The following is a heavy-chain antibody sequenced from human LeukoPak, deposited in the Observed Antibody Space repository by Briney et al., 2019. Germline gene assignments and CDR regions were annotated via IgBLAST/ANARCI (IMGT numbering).Heavy chain of an antibody. Sequence: SVKVSCKASGYTFTSYGISWVRQAPGQGLEWMGWISALNANTNYAQKFQGRVTMTTDTSTSTVYMDLRNLRSDDTAVYYCARDLDIVVVAAALRHYGLDVWGQGTTVTVSS. CDR3: ARDLDIVVVAAALRHYGLDV. J-gene: IGHJ6*02. D-gene: IGHD2-15*01. V-gene: IGHV1-18*01. CDR2: ISALNANT. CDR1: GYTFTSYG.